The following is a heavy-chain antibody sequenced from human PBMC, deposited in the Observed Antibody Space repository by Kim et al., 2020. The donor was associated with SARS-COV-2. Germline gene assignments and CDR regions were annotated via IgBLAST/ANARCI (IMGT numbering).Heavy chain of an antibody. CDR1: GFTFSSYS. V-gene: IGHV3-48*01. CDR3: ARAEWELRLYYYYGMDV. CDR2: ISGSSSTI. J-gene: IGHJ6*02. Sequence: GGSLRLSCAASGFTFSSYSMNWVRQAPGKGLEWVSYISGSSSTIYYADSVKGRFTISRDNAKNSLYLQMNSLRAEDTAVYYCARAEWELRLYYYYGMDVWGQGTTVTVSS. D-gene: IGHD1-26*01.